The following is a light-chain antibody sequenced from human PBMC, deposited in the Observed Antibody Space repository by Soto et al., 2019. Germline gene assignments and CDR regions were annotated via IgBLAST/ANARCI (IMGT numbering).Light chain of an antibody. V-gene: IGLV2-14*01. CDR3: SSFTSSSTYV. CDR2: EVN. CDR1: SSDVGAYNF. J-gene: IGLJ1*01. Sequence: QSALTQPASVSGSPGQSITISCTGTSSDVGAYNFVSWYQQYPGKAPKVMIYEVNNRPSGVSHRFSCTKSGNTASLTISGLHAEDDADYYCSSFTSSSTYVFGSGTKLTVL.